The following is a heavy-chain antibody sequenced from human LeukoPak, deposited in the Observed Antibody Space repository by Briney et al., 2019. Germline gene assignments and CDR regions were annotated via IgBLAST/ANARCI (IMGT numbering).Heavy chain of an antibody. Sequence: TASETLSLTCAVYGGSFSGYYWIWIRQPPGKGLEWIGEINHSGSANYNPSLKSRVTISVDTSKNQFSLKLSSVTAADTAVYYCARINEDKTTTSLVGVYYYYMDVWGKGTTVTVSS. CDR3: ARINEDKTTTSLVGVYYYYMDV. D-gene: IGHD1-26*01. J-gene: IGHJ6*03. V-gene: IGHV4-34*01. CDR2: INHSGSA. CDR1: GGSFSGYY.